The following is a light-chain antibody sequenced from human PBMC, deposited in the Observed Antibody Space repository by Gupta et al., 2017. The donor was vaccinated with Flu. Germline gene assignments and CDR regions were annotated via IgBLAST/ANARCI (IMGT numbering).Light chain of an antibody. Sequence: EIVLTQSPATLSLSPGERATLSCRASQSINNYLVWYKQRPGQAPRLLIYDASNRATGIPDRFSGRGSGTDFTLTISSLEPEDFAVYYCQQRTDWPPKVTFGQGTRLEIK. CDR1: QSINNY. V-gene: IGKV3-11*01. CDR2: DAS. J-gene: IGKJ5*01. CDR3: QQRTDWPPKVT.